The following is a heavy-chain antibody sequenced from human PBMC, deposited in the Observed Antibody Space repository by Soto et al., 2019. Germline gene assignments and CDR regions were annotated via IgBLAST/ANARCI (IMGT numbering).Heavy chain of an antibody. Sequence: SLRLSCAASGVTFSSYAMSWVRLAPGKGLEWFSSIGGSGGTYYADSVKGRFTISRDNSNNMLYLQLNSLRASDTAMYYCARHGGGFDPWGQGTLVTVSS. CDR3: ARHGGGFDP. V-gene: IGHV3-23*01. CDR1: GVTFSSYA. J-gene: IGHJ5*02. CDR2: IGGSGGT.